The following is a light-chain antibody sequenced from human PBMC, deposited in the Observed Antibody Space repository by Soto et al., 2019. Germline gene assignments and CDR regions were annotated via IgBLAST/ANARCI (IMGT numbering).Light chain of an antibody. J-gene: IGKJ2*01. Sequence: IVLTQSPVTLSLSPGEGATLSCRASQSVTGTNLAWYQQRAGQAPRLLIYDAVRRATGIPDRFSGSGSGTDFTLTISRLETEDFAVYCCHQYGSSLGTFGQGTKVEV. CDR3: HQYGSSLGT. CDR1: QSVTGTN. CDR2: DAV. V-gene: IGKV3-20*01.